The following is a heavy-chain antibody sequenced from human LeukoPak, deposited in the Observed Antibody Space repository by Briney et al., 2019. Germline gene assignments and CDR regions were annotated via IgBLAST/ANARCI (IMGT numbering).Heavy chain of an antibody. D-gene: IGHD1-26*01. V-gene: IGHV4-59*01. CDR2: IYYSGST. CDR1: GGSISSYY. CDR3: ARDSGYSGSFSHYYYYGMDV. Sequence: SETLSLTCTVSGGSISSYYWSWIRQPPGKGLEWIGYIYYSGSTNYNPSLKSRVTISVDTSKNQFSLKLSSVTAADTAVYYCARDSGYSGSFSHYYYYGMDVWGQGTTVTVSS. J-gene: IGHJ6*02.